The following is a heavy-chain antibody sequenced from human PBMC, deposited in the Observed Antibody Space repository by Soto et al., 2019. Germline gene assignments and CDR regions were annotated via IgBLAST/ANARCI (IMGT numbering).Heavy chain of an antibody. CDR1: GYTFTKYG. D-gene: IGHD2-2*02. Sequence: EQLVQSGGEVKKPGASVRVSCKASGYTFTKYGITWVRQAPGQGLEWMGWIGVYNGKTNYARKLQGRVIMTADTSASTAYMEPRSLRSDDTAVYYCSRARYCTSPSCYNHYYYGMDIWGQGTTVSVSS. J-gene: IGHJ6*02. V-gene: IGHV1-18*04. CDR2: IGVYNGKT. CDR3: SRARYCTSPSCYNHYYYGMDI.